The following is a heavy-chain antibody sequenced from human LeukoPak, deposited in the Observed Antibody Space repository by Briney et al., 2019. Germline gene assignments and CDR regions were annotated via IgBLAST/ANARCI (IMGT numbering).Heavy chain of an antibody. J-gene: IGHJ5*02. D-gene: IGHD3-22*01. CDR2: IYYSGST. V-gene: IGHV4-59*01. CDR1: GGSISSYY. Sequence: PSETLSLTCTVSGGSISSYYWSWIRQPPGKGLVWIGYIYYSGSTNYNPSLKSRVTISVDTSKNQFSLKLSSVTAADTAVYYCARDVGPYYYDSSGYNWFDPWGQGTLVTVSS. CDR3: ARDVGPYYYDSSGYNWFDP.